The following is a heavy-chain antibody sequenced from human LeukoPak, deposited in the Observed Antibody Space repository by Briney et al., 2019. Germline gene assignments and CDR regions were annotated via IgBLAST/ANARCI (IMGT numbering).Heavy chain of an antibody. Sequence: SVKVSCKASGGTFSSYAISWVRQAPGQGLEWMGGIIPIFGTANYAQKFQGRVTITTDESTSTAYMELSSLRSEDTAVYYCAHHLHDLCELAARPGPGCAFDIWGQGTMVTVSS. CDR2: IIPIFGTA. CDR3: AHHLHDLCELAARPGPGCAFDI. J-gene: IGHJ3*02. CDR1: GGTFSSYA. D-gene: IGHD6-6*01. V-gene: IGHV1-69*05.